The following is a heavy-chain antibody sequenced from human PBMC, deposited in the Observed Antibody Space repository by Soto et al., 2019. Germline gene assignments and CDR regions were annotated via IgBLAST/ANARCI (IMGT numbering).Heavy chain of an antibody. CDR1: GYTFTSYA. CDR2: INAGNGNT. Sequence: GASVKVSCKASGYTFTSYAMHWVRQAPGQRLEWMGWINAGNGNTKYSQKFQGRVTITRDTSASTAYMELSSLRSEDTAVYYCARDRAAAARIVGSHWFEPGGQGALVIVAS. D-gene: IGHD2-15*01. J-gene: IGHJ5*02. V-gene: IGHV1-3*01. CDR3: ARDRAAAARIVGSHWFEP.